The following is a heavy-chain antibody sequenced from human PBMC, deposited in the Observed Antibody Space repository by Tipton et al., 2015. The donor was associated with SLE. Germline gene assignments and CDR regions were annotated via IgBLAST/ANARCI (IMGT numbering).Heavy chain of an antibody. Sequence: SLRLSCAASGFTFSSYAMHWVRQAPGKGLEWVAVISYDGSSESYADSVKGRFTISRDNSKNTLFLQMNSLRPEDTAVYYCARDPYTILAYFDYWGQGSLVTVSA. CDR3: ARDPYTILAYFDY. V-gene: IGHV3-30*04. J-gene: IGHJ4*02. CDR1: GFTFSSYA. D-gene: IGHD5-24*01. CDR2: ISYDGSSE.